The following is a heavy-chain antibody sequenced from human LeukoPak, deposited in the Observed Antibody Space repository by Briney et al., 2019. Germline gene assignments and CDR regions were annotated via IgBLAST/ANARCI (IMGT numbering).Heavy chain of an antibody. Sequence: GRSLRLSCAASGFTFSSYAMHWVRQAPGKGLEWVAVISYDGSNKYYADSVKGRFTISRDNSKNTLYLQMNSLRAKDTAVYYCARDPSPEVVVISWFDPWGQGTLVTVSS. CDR2: ISYDGSNK. V-gene: IGHV3-30-3*01. D-gene: IGHD3-22*01. CDR1: GFTFSSYA. CDR3: ARDPSPEVVVISWFDP. J-gene: IGHJ5*02.